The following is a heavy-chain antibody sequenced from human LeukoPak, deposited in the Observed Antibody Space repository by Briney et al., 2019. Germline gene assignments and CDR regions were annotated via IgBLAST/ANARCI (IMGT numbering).Heavy chain of an antibody. Sequence: PGGALRLSCAASGCIFSHYGMMWVRQAPGRGLELVSSLSDSCGNTFHADSAKGRFTICRDNSNSTQYLQLNRLGAEDTAVYYCAKAALRSSGWFRPYFDFWGQGTLVTVSS. D-gene: IGHD6-19*01. CDR2: LSDSCGNT. CDR3: AKAALRSSGWFRPYFDF. V-gene: IGHV3-23*01. CDR1: GCIFSHYG. J-gene: IGHJ4*02.